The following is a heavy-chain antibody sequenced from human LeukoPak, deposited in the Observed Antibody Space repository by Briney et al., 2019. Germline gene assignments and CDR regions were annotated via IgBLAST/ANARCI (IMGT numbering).Heavy chain of an antibody. V-gene: IGHV3-11*04. D-gene: IGHD5-24*01. CDR3: ARDREIWLPHNWFDP. CDR1: GFTFSDYY. CDR2: ISNSGNTI. Sequence: PGGSLRLSCAASGFTFSDYYMSWIRQAPGKGLEWVSYISNSGNTIYYADSVKGRFTISRDNAKNSLYLQMNSLRAEDTAVYYCARDREIWLPHNWFDPWGQGTLVTVSS. J-gene: IGHJ5*02.